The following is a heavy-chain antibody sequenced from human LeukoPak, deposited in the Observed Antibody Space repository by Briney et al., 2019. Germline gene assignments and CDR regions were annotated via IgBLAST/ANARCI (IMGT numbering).Heavy chain of an antibody. CDR1: GFTFSYAW. V-gene: IGHV3-15*01. Sequence: GGSLRLSCAASGFTFSYAWMSWVRQAPGKGLEWVGRIKSKTDGGTTDYAAPVKGRFTISRDDSKNTLYLQMNSLRTEDRAVYYCAKDRSKGSYGDEFDHWGQGTLVTVSS. J-gene: IGHJ4*02. CDR2: IKSKTDGGTT. CDR3: AKDRSKGSYGDEFDH. D-gene: IGHD1-26*01.